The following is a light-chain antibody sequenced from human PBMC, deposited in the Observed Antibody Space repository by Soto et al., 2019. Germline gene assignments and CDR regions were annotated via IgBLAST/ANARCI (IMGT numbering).Light chain of an antibody. Sequence: QSVLTQPPSVSAAPGQKVTISCSGSSSNIGNNFVSWYQHLPGTAPKLLIYENNKRPSGIPDRFSGSKSGASATLGITGLQTGAEADFYCGTWDSSLSAGRVFGGGTKLTVL. J-gene: IGLJ3*02. CDR2: ENN. CDR3: GTWDSSLSAGRV. V-gene: IGLV1-51*02. CDR1: SSNIGNNF.